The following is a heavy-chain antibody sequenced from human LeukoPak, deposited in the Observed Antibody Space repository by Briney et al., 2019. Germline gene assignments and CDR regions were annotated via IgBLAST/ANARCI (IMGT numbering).Heavy chain of an antibody. CDR3: ARGGGYKVNWFDP. V-gene: IGHV1-69*13. Sequence: ASVKVSCKASGATIISYAMSWVRQARGQGLEWMGGIIPIFGTANYAQKFQGRVTITGDDSTMTAYMELSSLRSEDTAVYYCARGGGYKVNWFDPWGQGTLVTVSS. D-gene: IGHD5-24*01. CDR1: GATIISYA. J-gene: IGHJ5*02. CDR2: IIPIFGTA.